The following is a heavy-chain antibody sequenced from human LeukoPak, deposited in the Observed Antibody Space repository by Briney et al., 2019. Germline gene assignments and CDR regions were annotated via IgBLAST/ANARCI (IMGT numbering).Heavy chain of an antibody. CDR2: IYYSGTT. Sequence: SETLSLTCTVSGGSISISSDYWGWIRQPPGKGLEWIGDIYYSGTTNYNPSLKSRVTMSVDTSKNQFSLKLNSATAADTAVYYCARRLSTRSYYLDDWGQGTWSPSPQ. J-gene: IGHJ4*02. CDR1: GGSISISSDY. V-gene: IGHV4-39*01. CDR3: ARRLSTRSYYLDD. D-gene: IGHD2/OR15-2a*01.